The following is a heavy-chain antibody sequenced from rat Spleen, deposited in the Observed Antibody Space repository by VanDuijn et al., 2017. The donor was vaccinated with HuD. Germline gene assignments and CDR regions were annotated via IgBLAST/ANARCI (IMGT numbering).Heavy chain of an antibody. J-gene: IGHJ2*01. CDR3: VRSGYTFDY. CDR1: GFSLSRHG. CDR2: IWSDGKT. V-gene: IGHV2-16*01. D-gene: IGHD1-4*01. Sequence: QVHLKESGPGRVQPSQTLSLTCTVSGFSLSRHGVIWVRQPPGKGLEWIGAIWSDGKTAYNSALKSRLSISRDTSKSQVLLRINSLQTEDIAMYFCVRSGYTFDYWGQGVMVTVSS.